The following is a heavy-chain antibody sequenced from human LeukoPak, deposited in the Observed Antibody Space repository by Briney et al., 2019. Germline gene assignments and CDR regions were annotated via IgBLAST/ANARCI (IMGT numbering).Heavy chain of an antibody. Sequence: GGSLRLSCAASGFTVSSNYVSWGRQAPGKGLERVSVICSGGSTYYAESVKGRFTISRDNSKTTLYLQMTSLRAEDTAVYYCARDSGPVAVAAYWYFDLWGRGTLVTVSS. CDR2: ICSGGST. J-gene: IGHJ2*01. D-gene: IGHD6-19*01. V-gene: IGHV3-53*01. CDR1: GFTVSSNY. CDR3: ARDSGPVAVAAYWYFDL.